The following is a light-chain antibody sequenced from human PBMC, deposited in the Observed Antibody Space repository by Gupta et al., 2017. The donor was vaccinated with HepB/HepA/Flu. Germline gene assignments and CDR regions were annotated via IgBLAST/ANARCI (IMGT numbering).Light chain of an antibody. J-gene: IGLJ3*02. V-gene: IGLV3-21*03. CDR1: NIGGKS. CDR2: DDN. Sequence: SYVLTQPPSVSVAPGKTATITCGGNNIGGKSVHWYQQQSGQAPVLVLYDDNDRPSGITERFSGSNSGNKATLTISGVEAGDEADDYCQVWDRTTDHWVFGGGTKLTVL. CDR3: QVWDRTTDHWV.